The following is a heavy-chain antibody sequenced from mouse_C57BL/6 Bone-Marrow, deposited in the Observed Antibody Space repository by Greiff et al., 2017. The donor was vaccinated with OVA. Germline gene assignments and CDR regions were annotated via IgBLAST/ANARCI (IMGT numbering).Heavy chain of an antibody. J-gene: IGHJ3*01. CDR3: ASSDGSSSAWFAY. Sequence: QVQLQQSGAELAKPGASVKLSCKASGYTFTSYWMHWVKQRPGQGLEWIGYINPSSGYTKYNQKFKDKATLTADKSSSTAYMQLVSLTYEDSAVYYCASSDGSSSAWFAYWGQGTLVTVSA. CDR1: GYTFTSYW. D-gene: IGHD1-1*01. V-gene: IGHV1-7*01. CDR2: INPSSGYT.